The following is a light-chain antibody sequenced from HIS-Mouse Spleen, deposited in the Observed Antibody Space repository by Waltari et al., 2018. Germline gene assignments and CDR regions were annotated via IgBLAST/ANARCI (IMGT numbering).Light chain of an antibody. CDR1: SSDVGSYNL. CDR2: EGS. Sequence: QSALTQPASVSVSPGQSITISCTGTSSDVGSYNLVSWYQQHPRKAPKPMIYEGSKRRSGVSHRFSGSKSGNTAALTISGLQAEDEADYYCCSYAGSSTFVVFGGGTKLTVL. CDR3: CSYAGSSTFVV. J-gene: IGLJ2*01. V-gene: IGLV2-23*03.